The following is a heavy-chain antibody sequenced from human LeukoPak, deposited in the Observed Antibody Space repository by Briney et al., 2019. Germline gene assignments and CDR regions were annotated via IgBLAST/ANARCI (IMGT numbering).Heavy chain of an antibody. CDR2: FSGSGSAT. CDR3: AKERQAGDYFTSDY. CDR1: GFSFSTYT. J-gene: IGHJ4*02. V-gene: IGHV3-23*01. D-gene: IGHD4-17*01. Sequence: GGSLRLSCAASGFSFSTYTMNWFRQAPGKGLEWVSAFSGSGSATYYSGTAKGRFTISRDNSKNTLYLQMNSLRAEDTAVYFCAKERQAGDYFTSDYWGQGTLVTVSS.